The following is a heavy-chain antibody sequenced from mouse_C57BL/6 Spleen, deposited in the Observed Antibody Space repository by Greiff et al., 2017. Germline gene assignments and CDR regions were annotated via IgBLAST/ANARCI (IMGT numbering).Heavy chain of an antibody. V-gene: IGHV1-78*01. CDR2: IYPRDGST. CDR1: GYTFTDHT. J-gene: IGHJ3*01. Sequence: VQLQQSDAELVKPGASVTISCKVSGYTFTDHTIHWMKQRPEQGLEWIGYIYPRDGSTKYNEKFKGKATLTADKSSSTDYMQLNSLTSEDSAVYFCASAGNYYGSRAWFAYWGQGTLVTVSA. D-gene: IGHD1-1*01. CDR3: ASAGNYYGSRAWFAY.